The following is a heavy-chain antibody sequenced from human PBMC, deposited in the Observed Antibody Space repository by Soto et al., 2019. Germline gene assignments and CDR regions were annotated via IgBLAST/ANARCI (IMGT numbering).Heavy chain of an antibody. V-gene: IGHV3-23*01. CDR3: AKSAIAAAGLRSTYNWFDT. CDR1: GFTFSSYV. D-gene: IGHD6-13*01. J-gene: IGHJ5*02. Sequence: PGGSLRLSCAASGFTFSSYVMSWVRQAPGKGLEWVSGISGSGGTTYYADSVKGRVTFSRDNSKNTLYLQMNSLRDEDTAVYYCAKSAIAAAGLRSTYNWFDTWGQGTLVTVSS. CDR2: ISGSGGTT.